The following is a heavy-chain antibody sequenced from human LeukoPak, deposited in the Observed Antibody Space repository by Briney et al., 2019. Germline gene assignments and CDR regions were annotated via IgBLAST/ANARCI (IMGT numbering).Heavy chain of an antibody. D-gene: IGHD6-6*01. Sequence: GGSLRLSCAASGFTFSSYWMSWVRQAPGKRREGVANINQDGSEKYYVDSVKGRFIISSDNARNSLFLQMTILTAEDTAIYYCVREGAYSASSPAGYWGQGTLVSVSS. CDR2: INQDGSEK. J-gene: IGHJ4*02. V-gene: IGHV3-7*01. CDR1: GFTFSSYW. CDR3: VREGAYSASSPAGY.